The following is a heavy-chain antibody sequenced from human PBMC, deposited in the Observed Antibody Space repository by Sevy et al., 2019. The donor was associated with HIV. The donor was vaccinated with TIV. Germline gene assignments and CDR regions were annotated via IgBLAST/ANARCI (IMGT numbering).Heavy chain of an antibody. V-gene: IGHV3-33*01. Sequence: GGSLRLSCAASGFNFRAYGMHWVRQAPGKGLEWVAVAWHNGLKEFYADSVRGRFITSRDESSSTLSLDMNSLRVEDTGVYFCARVFSPYYDSSGLAGLWGQGTPVTVSS. CDR3: ARVFSPYYDSSGLAGL. J-gene: IGHJ4*02. CDR2: AWHNGLKE. D-gene: IGHD3-22*01. CDR1: GFNFRAYG.